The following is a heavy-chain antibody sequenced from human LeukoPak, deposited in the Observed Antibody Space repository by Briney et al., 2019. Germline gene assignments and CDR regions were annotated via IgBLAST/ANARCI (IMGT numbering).Heavy chain of an antibody. V-gene: IGHV1-69*05. CDR2: IIPIFGTA. CDR1: GGTFSSYA. Sequence: SVKVSCKASGGTFSSYAISWVRQAPGQGLEWMGRIIPIFGTANYAQKFQGRVTMTRDTSTSTVYMELSSLRSEDTAVYYCARESHDYMDVWGKGTTVTVSS. J-gene: IGHJ6*03. CDR3: ARESHDYMDV.